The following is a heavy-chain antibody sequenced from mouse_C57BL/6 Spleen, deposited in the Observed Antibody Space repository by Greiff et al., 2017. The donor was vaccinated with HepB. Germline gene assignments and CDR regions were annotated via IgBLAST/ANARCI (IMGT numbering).Heavy chain of an antibody. V-gene: IGHV1-7*01. CDR3: AREGYSKSFAY. D-gene: IGHD2-5*01. Sequence: QVQLKESGAELAKPGASVKLSCKASGYTFTSYWMHWVKQRPGQGLEWIGYINPSSGYTKYNQKFKDKATLTADKSSSTAYMQLSSRTYEDSAVYDCAREGYSKSFAYWGQGTLVTVSA. CDR1: GYTFTSYW. J-gene: IGHJ3*01. CDR2: INPSSGYT.